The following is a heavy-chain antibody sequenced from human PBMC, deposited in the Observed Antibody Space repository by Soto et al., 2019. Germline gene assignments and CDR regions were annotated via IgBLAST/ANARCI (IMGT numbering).Heavy chain of an antibody. CDR3: TKALRGSQYYLDS. D-gene: IGHD2-8*01. CDR1: GFTFSSYA. J-gene: IGHJ4*02. CDR2: ISGSGGST. Sequence: PGGSLRLSCAASGFTFSSYAMSWVRQAPGKGLEWVSAISGSGGSTAYADSVKGRFTISRDNPKNSLYLQMNSLRVEDTAFYYCTKALRGSQYYLDSWGQGTLVTVSS. V-gene: IGHV3-23*01.